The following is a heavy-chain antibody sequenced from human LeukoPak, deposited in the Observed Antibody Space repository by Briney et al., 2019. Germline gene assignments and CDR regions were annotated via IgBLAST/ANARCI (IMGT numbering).Heavy chain of an antibody. CDR1: GFTFSDYY. CDR3: ARGFDWGGYDRGYFDY. CDR2: ISSSGSTI. Sequence: GGSLRLSCAASGFTFSDYYMSWIRQAPGKGLEWVSYISSSGSTIYYADSVKGRFTISRDNAKNSLYLQMNGLRAEDTAVYYCARGFDWGGYDRGYFDYWGQGTLVTVSS. D-gene: IGHD5-12*01. J-gene: IGHJ4*02. V-gene: IGHV3-11*01.